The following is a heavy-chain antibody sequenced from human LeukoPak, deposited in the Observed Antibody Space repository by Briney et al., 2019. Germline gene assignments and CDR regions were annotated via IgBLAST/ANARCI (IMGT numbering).Heavy chain of an antibody. CDR2: INHSGST. D-gene: IGHD6-13*01. Sequence: PSETLSLTCTVYGGSFSGYYWSWLRQPPGKGLEWIGEINHSGSTNYNPSLKSRVTISVDTSKNQFSLKLSSVTAADTAVYYCARGLTPKKLSSWYTGLLHDAFDIWRQGTMVTVSS. J-gene: IGHJ3*02. CDR3: ARGLTPKKLSSWYTGLLHDAFDI. V-gene: IGHV4-34*01. CDR1: GGSFSGYY.